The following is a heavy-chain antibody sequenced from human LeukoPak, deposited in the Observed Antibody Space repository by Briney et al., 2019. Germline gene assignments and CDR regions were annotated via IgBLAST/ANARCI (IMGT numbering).Heavy chain of an antibody. J-gene: IGHJ4*02. Sequence: EASVKVSCKASGYTFTTYYIHWVRQAPGQGLEWMGWINPNSGGTNYAQKFRGRVTMTRDTSISTAHMELSRLRSDDTAVYYCARGGTAIHYWGQGTLVTVSS. CDR2: INPNSGGT. CDR1: GYTFTTYY. D-gene: IGHD2-21*02. CDR3: ARGGTAIHY. V-gene: IGHV1-2*02.